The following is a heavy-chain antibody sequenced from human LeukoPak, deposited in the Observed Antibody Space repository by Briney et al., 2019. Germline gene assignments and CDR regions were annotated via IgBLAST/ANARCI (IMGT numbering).Heavy chain of an antibody. CDR2: IYYSGST. J-gene: IGHJ6*02. CDR3: ATASVMVPLYYYYGMDL. CDR1: GGSISSYY. Sequence: SETLSLTCTVSGGSISSYYWSWIRQPPGKGLEWIGYIYYSGSTNYNPSLKSRVTISVDTSKNQFSLKLSSVTAADTAVYYCATASVMVPLYYYYGMDLWGQGTTVTVSS. D-gene: IGHD2-8*01. V-gene: IGHV4-59*08.